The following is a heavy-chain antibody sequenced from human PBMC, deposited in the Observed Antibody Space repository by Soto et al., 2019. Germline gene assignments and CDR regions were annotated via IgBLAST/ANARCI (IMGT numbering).Heavy chain of an antibody. CDR3: ARATVTTSGDFDY. CDR1: GGSFSGYY. V-gene: IGHV4-34*01. J-gene: IGHJ4*02. Sequence: SETLSLTCAVYGGSFSGYYWSWIRQPPGKGLEWIGEINHSGSTNYNPSLKSRVTISVDTSKNQFSLKLSSVTAADTAVYYCARATVTTSGDFDYWGQGTRVTVSS. D-gene: IGHD4-17*01. CDR2: INHSGST.